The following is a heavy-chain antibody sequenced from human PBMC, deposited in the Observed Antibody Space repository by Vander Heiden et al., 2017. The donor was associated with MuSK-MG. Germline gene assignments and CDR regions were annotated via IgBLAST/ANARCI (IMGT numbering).Heavy chain of an antibody. CDR2: IIPIFGTA. J-gene: IGHJ5*02. CDR3: ARPRGYYGSGSYWWFDP. D-gene: IGHD3-10*01. CDR1: GGTFSSYA. V-gene: IGHV1-69*01. Sequence: QVQLVQSGAEVKKPGSSAKVSCKAPGGTFSSYAISWVRQAPGQGLEWMGGIIPIFGTANYAQKFQGRVTITADESTSTAYMELSSLRSEDTAVYYCARPRGYYGSGSYWWFDPWGQGTLVTVSS.